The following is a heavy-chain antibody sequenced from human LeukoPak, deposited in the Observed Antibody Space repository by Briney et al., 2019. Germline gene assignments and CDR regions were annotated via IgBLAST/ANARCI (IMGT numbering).Heavy chain of an antibody. D-gene: IGHD5-18*01. J-gene: IGHJ4*02. CDR2: IRSKAYGGTT. CDR3: TRDSFKLQLWLQRDY. Sequence: GGSLRLSCTASGFTSGDYAMSWFRQAPGKGLEWVGFIRSKAYGGTTEYAASVKGRFTISRDDSKSIAYLQMNSLKTEDTAVYYCTRDSFKLQLWLQRDYWGQGTLVTVSS. CDR1: GFTSGDYA. V-gene: IGHV3-49*03.